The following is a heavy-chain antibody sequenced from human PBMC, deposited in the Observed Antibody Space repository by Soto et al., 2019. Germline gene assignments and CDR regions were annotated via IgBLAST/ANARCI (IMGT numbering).Heavy chain of an antibody. CDR1: GFTFSSHV. J-gene: IGHJ6*02. D-gene: IGHD2-21*02. Sequence: PGGSLRLSCAASGFTFSSHVMNWVRQAPGKGLEWVAAISGGGGTTYYGDSVEGRFTMSRDNSKNTLYLQMNSLRAEDTAVYYCARDLWGYCGVDCYPLDVWGQGTTVTVSS. CDR3: ARDLWGYCGVDCYPLDV. CDR2: ISGGGGTT. V-gene: IGHV3-23*01.